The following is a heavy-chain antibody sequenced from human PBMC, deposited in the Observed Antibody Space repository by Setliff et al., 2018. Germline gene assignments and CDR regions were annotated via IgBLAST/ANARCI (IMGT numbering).Heavy chain of an antibody. D-gene: IGHD4-17*01. J-gene: IGHJ3*02. V-gene: IGHV4-39*07. CDR2: IYYSGST. Sequence: SETLSLTCTVSGGSISSHYWGWIRQPPGKGLEWIGSIYYSGSTYYNPSLKSRVTISVDTSKNQFSLKLSSVTAADSAIYYCARDPLTTNRRRAFDIWGQGTMVTVSS. CDR3: ARDPLTTNRRRAFDI. CDR1: GGSISSHY.